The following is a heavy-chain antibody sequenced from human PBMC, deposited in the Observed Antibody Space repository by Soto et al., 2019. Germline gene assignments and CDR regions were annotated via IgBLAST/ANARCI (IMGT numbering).Heavy chain of an antibody. D-gene: IGHD3-9*01. CDR2: INTYTGNT. CDR3: ARGVNRATVDPFDY. Sequence: ASVKVSCKASGYTFTSYGISWVRQAPGQGREWMGWINTYTGNTNYAQKVQGRVTMTTDTSTSTAYMEVRSLRSDDTAVYYLARGVNRATVDPFDYWGQGTLVTVSS. V-gene: IGHV1-18*01. J-gene: IGHJ4*02. CDR1: GYTFTSYG.